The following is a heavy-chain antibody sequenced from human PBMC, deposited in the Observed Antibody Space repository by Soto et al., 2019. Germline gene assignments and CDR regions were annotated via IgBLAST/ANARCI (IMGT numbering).Heavy chain of an antibody. Sequence: GGSLRLSCAASGFTFSSYAMSWVRQAPGKGLEWVSAISGSGGSTYYVDSVKGRFTISRDNSKNTLYLQMNSLRAEDTAVYYCAKAHGLRGSSGNFDYWGQGTLVTVS. J-gene: IGHJ4*02. CDR1: GFTFSSYA. V-gene: IGHV3-23*01. CDR2: ISGSGGST. D-gene: IGHD3-10*01. CDR3: AKAHGLRGSSGNFDY.